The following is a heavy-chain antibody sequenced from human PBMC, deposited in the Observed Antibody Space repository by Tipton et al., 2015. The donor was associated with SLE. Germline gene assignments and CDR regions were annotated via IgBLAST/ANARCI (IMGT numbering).Heavy chain of an antibody. CDR3: ARYCSGAHCRTDCFGY. V-gene: IGHV3-48*03. J-gene: IGHJ4*02. CDR2: IDNSGGRI. D-gene: IGHD2-15*01. CDR1: GFTFSSYE. Sequence: SLRLSCAASGFTFSSYEMNWVRQAPGKGLEWISYIDNSGGRIYYTNSVKGRFTISRDNAENSLYLQMHSLRAEDTAVYSCARYCSGAHCRTDCFGYWGPGSLVTVSS.